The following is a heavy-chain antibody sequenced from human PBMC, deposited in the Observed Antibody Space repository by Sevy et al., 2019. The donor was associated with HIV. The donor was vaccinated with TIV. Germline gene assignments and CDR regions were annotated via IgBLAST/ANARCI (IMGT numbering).Heavy chain of an antibody. D-gene: IGHD3-10*01. CDR3: ARPIWFGELMGAMDV. CDR1: GGSISSGDYY. CDR2: IYYSGST. Sequence: SETLSLTCTVSGGSISSGDYYWSWIRQPPGKGLEWIGYIYYSGSTYYNPSLKSRVTISVDTSKNQFSLKLSSVTAADTAVYYCARPIWFGELMGAMDVWGQGTTVTVSS. V-gene: IGHV4-30-4*01. J-gene: IGHJ6*02.